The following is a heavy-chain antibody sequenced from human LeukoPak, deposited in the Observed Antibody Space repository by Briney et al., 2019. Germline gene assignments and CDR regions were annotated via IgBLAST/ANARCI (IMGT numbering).Heavy chain of an antibody. Sequence: SETLSLTCAVYGGSFSGYYWSWIRQPPGKGLEWIGEINHSGSTNYNPSLKSRVTISVDTSKNQFSLKLSSVTAADTAVYYCASRYSSGWCFDYWGQGTLVTVSS. V-gene: IGHV4-34*01. CDR3: ASRYSSGWCFDY. J-gene: IGHJ4*02. D-gene: IGHD6-19*01. CDR2: INHSGST. CDR1: GGSFSGYY.